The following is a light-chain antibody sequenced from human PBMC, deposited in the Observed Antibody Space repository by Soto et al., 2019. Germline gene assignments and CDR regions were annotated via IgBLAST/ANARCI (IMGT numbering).Light chain of an antibody. V-gene: IGLV2-14*03. J-gene: IGLJ1*01. CDR1: SSDVGAYDY. CDR3: SSYTTSSTRV. Sequence: QSLLTQPASVSGSPGQSITISCTGTSSDVGAYDYVSWYQQHPDKAPKLMIYEVSYRPSGVSNRFSGSKSVNTATLTISGLQAEDEADYYCSSYTTSSTRVFGTGTKLTVL. CDR2: EVS.